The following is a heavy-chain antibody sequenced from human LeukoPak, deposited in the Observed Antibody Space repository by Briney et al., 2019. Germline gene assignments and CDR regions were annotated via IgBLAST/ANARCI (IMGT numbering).Heavy chain of an antibody. CDR1: GFTFSSYA. Sequence: PGGSLRLFRAASGFTFSSYAMSWVRQAPGKGLEWVSAISGSGGSTYYADSVKGRFTISRDNSKNTLYLQMNSLRAEDTAVYYCAKAVVAARQDYFDYWGQGTLVTVSS. CDR3: AKAVVAARQDYFDY. V-gene: IGHV3-23*01. CDR2: ISGSGGST. D-gene: IGHD2-15*01. J-gene: IGHJ4*02.